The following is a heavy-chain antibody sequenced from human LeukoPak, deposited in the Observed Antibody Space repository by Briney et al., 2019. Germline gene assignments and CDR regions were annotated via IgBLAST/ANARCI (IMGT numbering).Heavy chain of an antibody. Sequence: SETLSLTCTVSGGSISSSSYYWGWIRQPPGKGLEWIGSIYYSGSTYYNPSLKSRVTISVDTSKNQFSLKLSSVTAADTAVYYCARAIYDFWSGYYSDYWGQGTLVTVSS. J-gene: IGHJ4*02. CDR3: ARAIYDFWSGYYSDY. CDR1: GGSISSSSYY. D-gene: IGHD3-3*01. V-gene: IGHV4-39*01. CDR2: IYYSGST.